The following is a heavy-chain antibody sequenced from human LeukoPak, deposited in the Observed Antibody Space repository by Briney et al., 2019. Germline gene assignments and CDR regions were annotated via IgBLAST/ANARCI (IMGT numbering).Heavy chain of an antibody. J-gene: IGHJ4*02. D-gene: IGHD6-13*01. CDR3: AKDRVTAAGYYFDY. CDR2: ISYDGSNK. V-gene: IGHV3-30*18. Sequence: GGSLRLSCVASGFTFSSYWMSWVRQTPGKGLEGVAVISYDGSNKYYADSVKGRFTISRDNSKNTLYLQMTSLRAEDTAVYYCAKDRVTAAGYYFDYWGQGTLVTVSS. CDR1: GFTFSSYW.